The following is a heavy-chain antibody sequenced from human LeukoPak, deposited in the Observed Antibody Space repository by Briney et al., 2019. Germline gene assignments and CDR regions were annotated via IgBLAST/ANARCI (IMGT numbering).Heavy chain of an antibody. V-gene: IGHV3-30*02. D-gene: IGHD1-14*01. J-gene: IGHJ4*02. CDR1: GLTFTNHG. Sequence: GSLRLSCVTSGLTFTNHGFHWLRQAADKGLEWVAFVRNDGFDTYHSNSVKGRFSISRDNAKNSLSLQMNSLRAEDTAVYYCASNHGGWGQGTLVTVSS. CDR3: ASNHGG. CDR2: VRNDGFDT.